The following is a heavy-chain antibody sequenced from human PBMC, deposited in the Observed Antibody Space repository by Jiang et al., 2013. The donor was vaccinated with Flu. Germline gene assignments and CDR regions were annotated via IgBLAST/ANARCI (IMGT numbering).Heavy chain of an antibody. CDR2: FYTSATS. Sequence: GLEWIGRFYTSATSNXNPSLRSRATMSVDPSKNQFSLRLNSVTAADTAVYYCARGLSVPAGNYYWYFDLWGRGTLVTVSS. J-gene: IGHJ2*01. D-gene: IGHD2-2*01. V-gene: IGHV4-4*07. CDR3: ARGLSVPAGNYYWYFDL.